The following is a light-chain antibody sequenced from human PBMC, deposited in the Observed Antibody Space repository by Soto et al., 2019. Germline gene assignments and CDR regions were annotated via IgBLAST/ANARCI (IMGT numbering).Light chain of an antibody. J-gene: IGKJ1*01. CDR1: QGISSF. Sequence: IQFTQTPASLSSSVADRFTITCRASQGISSFLAWYQQKPGKAPKLLIYAASSLQSGVPSRFSGSGFGTDFTLTITSLQPEDFATYYCQQLFDSPITFGQGTKVDIK. CDR2: AAS. CDR3: QQLFDSPIT. V-gene: IGKV1-9*01.